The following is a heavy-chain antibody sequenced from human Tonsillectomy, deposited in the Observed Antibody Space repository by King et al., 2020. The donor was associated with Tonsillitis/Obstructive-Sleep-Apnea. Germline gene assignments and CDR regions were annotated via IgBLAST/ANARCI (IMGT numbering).Heavy chain of an antibody. V-gene: IGHV3-49*04. Sequence: VQLVESGGGLVQPGRSLRLSCTASGFTFGDYAMSWVRQAPGKGLEWGGFIRSKAYGGTTEYAASVKGRFTISRDDSKSIAYLQMNSLKTEDTAVYYCTRAASTSPPSYYYYMDVWGKGTTVTVSS. CDR3: TRAASTSPPSYYYYMDV. CDR2: IRSKAYGGTT. CDR1: GFTFGDYA. J-gene: IGHJ6*03. D-gene: IGHD2-2*01.